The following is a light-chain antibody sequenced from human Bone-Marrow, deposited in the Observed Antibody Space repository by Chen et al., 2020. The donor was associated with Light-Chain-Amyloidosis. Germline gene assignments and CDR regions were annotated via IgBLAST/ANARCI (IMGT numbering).Light chain of an antibody. CDR2: DAA. CDR1: QSINNF. V-gene: IGKV3-11*01. CDR3: QQRKDWPIT. Sequence: EIVLTQSPATLSLSPGERATLSCRASQSINNFLAWYQQKPGQAPRLLIYDAADRATGIPARFSGSGSWTEFTLTISSLEPEDFAVYYCQQRKDWPITYGQGTRLEIK. J-gene: IGKJ5*01.